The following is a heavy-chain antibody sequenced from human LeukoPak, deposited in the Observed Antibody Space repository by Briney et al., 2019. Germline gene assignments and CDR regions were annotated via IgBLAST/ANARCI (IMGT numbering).Heavy chain of an antibody. CDR1: GYTFTSYD. D-gene: IGHD2-2*01. V-gene: IGHV1-8*01. CDR2: MNPNSGNT. Sequence: GASVKVSCKASGYTFTSYDINWVRQATGQGLEWMGWMNPNSGNTGYAQKFQGRVTMTRNTSISTAYMELSSLRSEDTAVYYCARGQGYCSSTSCYGGTYYYMDVWGKGTTVTVSS. J-gene: IGHJ6*03. CDR3: ARGQGYCSSTSCYGGTYYYMDV.